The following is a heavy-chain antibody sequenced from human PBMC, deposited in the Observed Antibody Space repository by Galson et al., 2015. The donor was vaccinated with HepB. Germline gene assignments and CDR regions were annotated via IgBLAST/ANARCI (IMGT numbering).Heavy chain of an antibody. V-gene: IGHV4-34*01. CDR2: INHSGST. CDR1: GGSFSGYY. D-gene: IGHD1-26*01. CDR3: ARKELAAFDI. J-gene: IGHJ3*02. Sequence: SETLSLTCAVYGGSFSGYYWSWIRQPPGKGLEWIGEINHSGSTNYNPSLKSRVIISVDTSKKQFSLRLSSVTAADTAVYYCARKELAAFDIWGQGTMVTVSS.